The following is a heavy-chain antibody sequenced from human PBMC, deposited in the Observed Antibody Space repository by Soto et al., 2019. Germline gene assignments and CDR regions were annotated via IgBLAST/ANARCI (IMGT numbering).Heavy chain of an antibody. CDR1: GYPFNNYA. Sequence: ASVKVSCKASGYPFNNYASTWVRQAPGQGLEWMGWIAPFNGSTKYAQKFLGRVTMTTDTSTNTAYMELRSLRSDDTAVYFCARDCSGGTCYSFWLAPWGQGTLVTVS. D-gene: IGHD2-15*01. J-gene: IGHJ5*02. CDR2: IAPFNGST. CDR3: ARDCSGGTCYSFWLAP. V-gene: IGHV1-18*01.